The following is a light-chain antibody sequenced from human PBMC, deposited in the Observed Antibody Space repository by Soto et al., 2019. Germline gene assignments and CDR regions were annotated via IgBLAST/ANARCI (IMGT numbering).Light chain of an antibody. Sequence: EIVMTHSPLSLLLFPGEPVSISFRXXXXLLYNNTYNYLDWYVQKPGQSPQLLIYFGSNRAPGVPDRFSGSGSGTDFTLKINRVEAEDVGTYYCMQALQSLTFGQGTRLEIK. J-gene: IGKJ5*01. CDR2: FGS. CDR3: MQALQSLT. V-gene: IGKV2-28*01. CDR1: XXLLYNNTYNY.